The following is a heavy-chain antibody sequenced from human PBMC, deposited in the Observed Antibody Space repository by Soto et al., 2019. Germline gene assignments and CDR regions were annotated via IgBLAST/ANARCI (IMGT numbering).Heavy chain of an antibody. CDR1: GGSISSGGYY. D-gene: IGHD6-6*01. CDR3: ARDSMAAPHYGTDV. V-gene: IGHV4-31*03. CDR2: IYYSGST. Sequence: SETLSLTCTVSGGSISSGGYYWSWIRQHPGKGLEWIGYIYYSGSTYYNPSLKSRVTISVDTSKNQFSLKLSSVTAADAAVYYCARDSMAAPHYGTDVWGQGTTVTVSS. J-gene: IGHJ6*02.